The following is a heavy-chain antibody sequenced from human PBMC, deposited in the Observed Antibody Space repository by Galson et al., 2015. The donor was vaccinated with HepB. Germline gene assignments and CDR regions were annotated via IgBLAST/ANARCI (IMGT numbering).Heavy chain of an antibody. CDR1: GFTFNTYW. Sequence: SLRVSCAASGFTFNTYWMNWVRQAPGKGLEWVANIKPDGSEKYYVDSVKGRFTISRDNAKNSLYLQMSGLRAEDTAVYYCARFGGGYDSNCNWFDPWGQGTLVIVSS. CDR3: ARFGGGYDSNCNWFDP. J-gene: IGHJ5*02. D-gene: IGHD5-12*01. CDR2: IKPDGSEK. V-gene: IGHV3-7*03.